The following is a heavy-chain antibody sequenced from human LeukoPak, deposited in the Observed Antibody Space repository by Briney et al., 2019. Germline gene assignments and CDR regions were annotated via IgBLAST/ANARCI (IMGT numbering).Heavy chain of an antibody. CDR1: GFTFSSYS. V-gene: IGHV3-21*01. CDR3: ARGTDSSSWYGSYYYYYYMDV. J-gene: IGHJ6*03. Sequence: GGSLRLSCAASGFTFSSYSMNWVRQAPGKGLEWVSSISSSSSYIYYADSVKGRFTISRDNAKNSLYLQMNSLRAEGTAVYYCARGTDSSSWYGSYYYYYYMDVWGKGTTVTVSS. D-gene: IGHD6-13*01. CDR2: ISSSSSYI.